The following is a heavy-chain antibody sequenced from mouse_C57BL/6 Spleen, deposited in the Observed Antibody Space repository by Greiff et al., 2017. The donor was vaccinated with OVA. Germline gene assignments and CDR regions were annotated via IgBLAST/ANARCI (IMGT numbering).Heavy chain of an antibody. CDR1: GFTFSSYA. D-gene: IGHD2-1*01. V-gene: IGHV5-9-1*02. Sequence: DVKLVESGEGLVEPGGSLKLSCAASGFTFSSYAMSWVRQTPEKRLEWVAYISSGGDYIYYADTVKGRFTISRDNARNTLYLQMSSLKSEDTAMYYCTRGAAPYGNYVAMDYWGQGTSVTVSS. J-gene: IGHJ4*01. CDR2: ISSGGDYI. CDR3: TRGAAPYGNYVAMDY.